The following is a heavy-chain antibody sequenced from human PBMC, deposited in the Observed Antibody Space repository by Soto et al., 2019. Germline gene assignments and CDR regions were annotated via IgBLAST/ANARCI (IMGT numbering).Heavy chain of an antibody. V-gene: IGHV6-1*01. CDR1: GDSVPSNSAA. J-gene: IGHJ4*02. Sequence: PSQTLSLTCGISGDSVPSNSAAWNWLRQSPSRGLEWLGRTYYRSKWYNDYAVSAESRITINPDTSKNHFSLQLNFVTPEDTAVYFCARGEQYSGRIFDYWGQGTLVTVSS. CDR3: ARGEQYSGRIFDY. D-gene: IGHD1-26*01. CDR2: TYYRSKWYN.